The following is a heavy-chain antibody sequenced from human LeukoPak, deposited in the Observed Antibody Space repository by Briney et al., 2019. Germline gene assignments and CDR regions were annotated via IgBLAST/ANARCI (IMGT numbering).Heavy chain of an antibody. Sequence: KPSETLSLTCTVSGGSISSGGYYWSWIRQHPGKGLEWIGYIYYSGSTYYNPSLKSRVTISVDTSKNQFSLKLSSVTAADTAVYYCARSGGGRSLAIDYWGQGTLVTVSS. CDR3: ARSGGGRSLAIDY. V-gene: IGHV4-31*03. D-gene: IGHD3-16*01. J-gene: IGHJ4*02. CDR2: IYYSGST. CDR1: GGSISSGGYY.